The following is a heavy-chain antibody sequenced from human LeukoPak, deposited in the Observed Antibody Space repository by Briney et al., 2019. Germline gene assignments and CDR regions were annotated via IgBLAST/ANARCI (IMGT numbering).Heavy chain of an antibody. D-gene: IGHD3-10*01. CDR1: GGSFSGYY. V-gene: IGHV4-34*01. CDR2: INHSGST. J-gene: IGHJ5*02. Sequence: SETLSLTCAVYGGSFSGYYWSWIRQPPGKGLEWIGEINHSGSTNYNPSLKSRVTISVDTSKNQFSLKLNSLTAADTAVYYCARSQFYGSGSYQGRWFDPWGQGTLVTVSS. CDR3: ARSQFYGSGSYQGRWFDP.